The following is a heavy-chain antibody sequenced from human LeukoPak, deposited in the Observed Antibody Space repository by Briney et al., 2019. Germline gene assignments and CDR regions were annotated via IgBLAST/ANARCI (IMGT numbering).Heavy chain of an antibody. CDR2: IRYDGSNK. Sequence: GGSLRLSCAASGFTFSSYGMHWVRQAPGKGLEWVAFIRYDGSNKYYADSVKGRFTISRDNAKNSLYLQMNSLRAEDTAVYYCARLLGYCSGGSCFGWFDPWGQGTLVTVSS. CDR1: GFTFSSYG. CDR3: ARLLGYCSGGSCFGWFDP. V-gene: IGHV3-30*02. D-gene: IGHD2-15*01. J-gene: IGHJ5*02.